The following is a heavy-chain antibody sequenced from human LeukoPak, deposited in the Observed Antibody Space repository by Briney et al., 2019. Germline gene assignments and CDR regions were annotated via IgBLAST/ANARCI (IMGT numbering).Heavy chain of an antibody. CDR1: GFTVSSNY. J-gene: IGHJ6*03. CDR3: YKHYYYYYYMDV. V-gene: IGHV3-7*03. D-gene: IGHD1-14*01. CDR2: IKQDGSEK. Sequence: PGGSLRLSCAASGFTVSSNYMSWVRQAPGKGLEWVANIKQDGSEKYYVDSVKGRFTISRDNAKNSLYLQMNSLKTEDTAVYYCYKHYYYYYYMDVWGKGTTVAISS.